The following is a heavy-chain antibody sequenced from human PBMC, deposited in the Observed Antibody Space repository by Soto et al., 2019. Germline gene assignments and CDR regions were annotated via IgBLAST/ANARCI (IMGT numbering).Heavy chain of an antibody. Sequence: EVQLVESGGGLVQPGGSLRLSCAASGFTFSSYWMQWVRQAPGKGLVWVSRINSDGSSTSYADSVKGRFTISRDNAKNTLYLQMNSLRAEDTAVYYCARDHVVSRNWSDPWGQGTLVTVFS. V-gene: IGHV3-74*01. J-gene: IGHJ5*02. CDR2: INSDGSST. D-gene: IGHD2-21*01. CDR1: GFTFSSYW. CDR3: ARDHVVSRNWSDP.